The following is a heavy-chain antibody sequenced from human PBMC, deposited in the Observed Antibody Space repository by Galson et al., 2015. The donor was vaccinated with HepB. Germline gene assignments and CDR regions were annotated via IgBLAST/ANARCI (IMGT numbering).Heavy chain of an antibody. J-gene: IGHJ3*02. CDR1: GYRFTTYG. Sequence: SVKVSCKASGYRFTTYGINWVRQAPGQGLEWMGWISTYTGNTKYAQKLQGRVTMTTDTSTNTAYIELRSLRSDDTAVYYCARDTYYGVVIAHDAFDIWGQGTMVTVSS. CDR2: ISTYTGNT. CDR3: ARDTYYGVVIAHDAFDI. V-gene: IGHV1-18*01. D-gene: IGHD3-3*01.